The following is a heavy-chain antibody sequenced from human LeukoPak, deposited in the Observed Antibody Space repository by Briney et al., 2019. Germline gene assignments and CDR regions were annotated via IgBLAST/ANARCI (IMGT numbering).Heavy chain of an antibody. CDR1: GGSISSSSYY. J-gene: IGHJ3*02. Sequence: SETLSLTCTVSGGSISSSSYYWGWIRQPPGKGLEWLGRIYASGSTNYNPSLKSRVTISVDTSKNQFSLKLSSVTAADTAVYYCARAGDYYDSSGYYKDAFDIWGQGTMVTVSS. CDR2: IYASGST. CDR3: ARAGDYYDSSGYYKDAFDI. V-gene: IGHV4-61*05. D-gene: IGHD3-22*01.